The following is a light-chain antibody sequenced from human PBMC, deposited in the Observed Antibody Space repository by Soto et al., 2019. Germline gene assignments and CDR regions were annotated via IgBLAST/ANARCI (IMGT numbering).Light chain of an antibody. CDR2: GAS. V-gene: IGKV3-20*01. CDR3: QHYGSSLIT. Sequence: EIVMTQSPATLSVSPGGRATLSCRASQSVSSIYLAWYQQKPGQAPRLLIYGASTRATGIPDRFSGSGSGTDFTLTISRPEPEDFAVYFCQHYGSSLITFGQGTRREIK. J-gene: IGKJ5*01. CDR1: QSVSSIY.